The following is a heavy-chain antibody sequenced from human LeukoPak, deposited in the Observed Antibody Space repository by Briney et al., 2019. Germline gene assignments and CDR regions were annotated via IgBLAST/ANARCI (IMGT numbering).Heavy chain of an antibody. CDR2: IYYSGST. V-gene: IGHV4-31*03. CDR3: ARAMTYYDFWSGYSPDAFDI. CDR1: GGSISSGGYY. J-gene: IGHJ3*02. Sequence: SQTLSLTCTVSGGSISSGGYYWSWLRQHPGKGLEWIGYIYYSGSTYYNPSLKSRVTISVDTSKNQFSLKLSSVTAADTAVYYCARAMTYYDFWSGYSPDAFDIWGQGTMVTVSS. D-gene: IGHD3-3*01.